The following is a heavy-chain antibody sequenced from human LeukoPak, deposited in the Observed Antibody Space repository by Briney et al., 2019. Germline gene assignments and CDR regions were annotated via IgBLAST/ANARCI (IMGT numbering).Heavy chain of an antibody. J-gene: IGHJ5*02. Sequence: SETLSLTCTVSGGSISSGDYYWSWIRQPPGKGLEWIGYIYYSGSTYYNPSLKSRVTISVDTSKNQFSLKLSSVTAADTAVYYCARVGDCGGDCYSVDWFDPWGQGTLVTVFS. D-gene: IGHD2-21*02. CDR1: GGSISSGDYY. CDR2: IYYSGST. V-gene: IGHV4-30-4*01. CDR3: ARVGDCGGDCYSVDWFDP.